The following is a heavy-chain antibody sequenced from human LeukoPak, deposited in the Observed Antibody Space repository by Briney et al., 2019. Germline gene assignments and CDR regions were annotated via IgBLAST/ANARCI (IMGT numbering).Heavy chain of an antibody. CDR1: GGSISSYY. V-gene: IGHV4-59*01. J-gene: IGHJ3*02. D-gene: IGHD3-10*01. CDR2: IYYSGST. CDR3: ARDLYHAFDI. Sequence: KPSETLSLTCTVSGGSISSYYWSWIRQPPGKGLEWIGYIYYSGSTNYNPSLKSRLTISVDTSKNQFSLKLSSVTAADTAVYYCARDLYHAFDIWGQGTMVTVSS.